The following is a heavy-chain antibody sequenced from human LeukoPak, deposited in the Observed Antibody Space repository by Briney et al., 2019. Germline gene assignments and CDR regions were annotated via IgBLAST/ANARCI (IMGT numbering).Heavy chain of an antibody. CDR3: ARVARYYDSSGYYYGGHYFDY. CDR2: ISGSGGST. Sequence: PGGSLRLSCAASGFTFSSYGMSWVRQAPGKGLEWVPAISGSGGSTYYADSVKGRFTISRDNSKNTLYLQMNSLRAEDTAVYYCARVARYYDSSGYYYGGHYFDYWGQGTLVTVSS. CDR1: GFTFSSYG. J-gene: IGHJ4*02. V-gene: IGHV3-23*01. D-gene: IGHD3-22*01.